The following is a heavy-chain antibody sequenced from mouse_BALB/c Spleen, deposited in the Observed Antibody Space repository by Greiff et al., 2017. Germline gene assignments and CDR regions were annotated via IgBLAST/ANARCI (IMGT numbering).Heavy chain of an antibody. D-gene: IGHD2-4*01. CDR2: ISSGSSTI. Sequence: EVQVVESGGGLVQPGGSRKLSCAASGFTFSSFGMHWVRQAPEKGLKWVAYISSGSSTIYYADTVKGRFTISRDNPKNTLFLQMTSLRSEDTAMYYCARGGEIYYDYGEFAYWGQGTLVTVSA. J-gene: IGHJ3*01. CDR3: ARGGEIYYDYGEFAY. V-gene: IGHV5-17*02. CDR1: GFTFSSFG.